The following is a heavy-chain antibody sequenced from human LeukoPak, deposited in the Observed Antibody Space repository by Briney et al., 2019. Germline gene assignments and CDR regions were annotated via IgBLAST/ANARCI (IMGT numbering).Heavy chain of an antibody. V-gene: IGHV3-21*01. CDR3: ARDRSSSWSYYFDY. Sequence: GGSLRLSCAASGFTFSSYSMNWVRQAPGKGLEWVSSISSSRSYIYYADSVKGRFTISRDNAKNSLYLQMNSLRAEDTAVYYCARDRSSSWSYYFDYWGQGTLVTVSS. CDR1: GFTFSSYS. D-gene: IGHD6-13*01. J-gene: IGHJ4*02. CDR2: ISSSRSYI.